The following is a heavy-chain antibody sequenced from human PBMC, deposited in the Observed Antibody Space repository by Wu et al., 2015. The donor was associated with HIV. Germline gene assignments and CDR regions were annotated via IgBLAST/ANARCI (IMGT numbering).Heavy chain of an antibody. CDR3: ARADYFGSGAYFRTLDS. CDR1: GYDFMESL. Sequence: QVRLVQSGPQIKTPGASVTISCGTSGYDFMESLINWVRQDIGKGPEWMGWINPRGGGVNYARRFQGKVTMTRDVSSGTAYLALRGLTSDDTAVYFCARADYFGSGAYFRTLDSWGRGTLVTVSS. D-gene: IGHD3-10*01. V-gene: IGHV1-2*02. CDR2: INPRGGGV. J-gene: IGHJ4*02.